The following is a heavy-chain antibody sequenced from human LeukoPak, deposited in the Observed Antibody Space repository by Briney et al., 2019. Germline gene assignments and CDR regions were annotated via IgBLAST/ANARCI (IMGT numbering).Heavy chain of an antibody. D-gene: IGHD1-26*01. CDR3: TKQLHSSSHYGIDY. CDR1: GFTFTSYA. J-gene: IGHJ4*02. V-gene: IGHV3-23*01. CDR2: ISGSGGST. Sequence: GGSLRLSCAASGFTFTSYAMTWVRQAPGKGPEWLATISGSGGSTYSADSVKGRLAISRDNSKNTLFLRMSSLRAADTAIYHCTKQLHSSSHYGIDYWGQGTLVSVSS.